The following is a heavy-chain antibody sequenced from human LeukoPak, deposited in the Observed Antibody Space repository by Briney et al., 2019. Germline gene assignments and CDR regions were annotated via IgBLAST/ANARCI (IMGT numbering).Heavy chain of an antibody. D-gene: IGHD3-10*01. Sequence: GGSLRLSCAASGFTFSSYSMNWVRQAPGKGLEWVSSISSSSSYIYYADSVKGRFTISRDNAKNSLYLQMNSLRAEDTAVYYCARGGSLWFGELLPPYYYMDVWGKGTTVTVSS. CDR3: ARGGSLWFGELLPPYYYMDV. V-gene: IGHV3-21*01. J-gene: IGHJ6*03. CDR1: GFTFSSYS. CDR2: ISSSSSYI.